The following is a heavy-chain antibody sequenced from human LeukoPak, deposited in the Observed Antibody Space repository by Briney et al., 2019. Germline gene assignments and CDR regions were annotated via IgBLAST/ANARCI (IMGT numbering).Heavy chain of an antibody. D-gene: IGHD1-14*01. CDR3: AKDLTPGAFDI. V-gene: IGHV3-30*18. J-gene: IGHJ3*02. Sequence: PGGSLRLSCAASGFTFSSYGMHWVRQAPGKGLEWVAVISYDGSNKCYADSVKGRFTISRDNSKNTLYLQMNSLRAEDTAVYYCAKDLTPGAFDIWGQGTMVTVSS. CDR2: ISYDGSNK. CDR1: GFTFSSYG.